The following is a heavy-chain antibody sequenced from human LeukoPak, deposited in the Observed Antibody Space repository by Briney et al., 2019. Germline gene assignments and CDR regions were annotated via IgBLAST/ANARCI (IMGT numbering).Heavy chain of an antibody. D-gene: IGHD5-24*01. V-gene: IGHV4-59*01. CDR3: ARAGREGYNSFAY. CDR2: IHDSGTT. CDR1: GGSIITYY. Sequence: SETLSLTCTVSGGSIITYYWSWIRQPPGKGLEWIGYIHDSGTTSYNPSLKSRVTISVDMSEDQLSLRLTSVSAADTAIYYCARAGREGYNSFAYWGQGTLVTVSS. J-gene: IGHJ4*02.